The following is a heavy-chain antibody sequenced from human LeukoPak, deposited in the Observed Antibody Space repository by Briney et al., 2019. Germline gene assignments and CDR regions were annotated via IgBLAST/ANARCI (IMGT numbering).Heavy chain of an antibody. D-gene: IGHD1-1*01. CDR2: INGRGGST. CDR3: AKGLEGRPVYYYYMDV. V-gene: IGHV3-23*01. J-gene: IGHJ6*03. CDR1: GFTFSSYA. Sequence: GGSLRLSCAASGFTFSSYAMCWVRQAPGKGLEWVSGINGRGGSTFYADSVKGRSTISRDNSKNTLYLQMNSLRAEDTAVYYCAKGLEGRPVYYYYMDVWGKGTTVTVSS.